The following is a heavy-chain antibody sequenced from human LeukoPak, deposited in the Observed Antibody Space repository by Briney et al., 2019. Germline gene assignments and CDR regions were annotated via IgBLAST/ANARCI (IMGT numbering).Heavy chain of an antibody. V-gene: IGHV3-9*01. J-gene: IGHJ4*02. Sequence: GGSLRLSCAASGFTFSSYSMNWVRQAPGKGLEWVSGISWNSGSIDYADSVKGRFTISRDNAKKSLYLQMNSLRAEDTALYYCAKDLPAAATGLHYWGQGTLVTVSS. CDR1: GFTFSSYS. CDR3: AKDLPAAATGLHY. CDR2: ISWNSGSI. D-gene: IGHD6-13*01.